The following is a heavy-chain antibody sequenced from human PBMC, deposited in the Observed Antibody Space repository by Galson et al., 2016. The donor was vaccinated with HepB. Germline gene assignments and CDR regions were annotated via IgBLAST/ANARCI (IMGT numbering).Heavy chain of an antibody. V-gene: IGHV3-66*01. CDR2: IYSGGTT. J-gene: IGHJ4*02. D-gene: IGHD6-13*01. CDR3: TRDWGSSWCLH. CDR1: GFTVSRDY. Sequence: SLRLSCAASGFTVSRDYMSWVRQAPGKGLEWVSVIYSGGTTYYADSVKGRFTISRDSSKNTLYLQMNSLRVEDTAVYYCTRDWGSSWCLHWDQGTQVTVSS.